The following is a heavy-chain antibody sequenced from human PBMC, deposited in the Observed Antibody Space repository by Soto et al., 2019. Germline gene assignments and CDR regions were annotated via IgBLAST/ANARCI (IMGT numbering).Heavy chain of an antibody. Sequence: GGSLRLSCAASAFTFSSYSMNWVRQAPGKELEWVSSISSTNSYIYYADTVKGRITISRDNAKNSLFLQMNSLAAEDTVFYYCAKDRTGLRVDYYGMDVWGQGTTVTVSS. D-gene: IGHD4-17*01. V-gene: IGHV3-21*01. J-gene: IGHJ6*02. CDR3: AKDRTGLRVDYYGMDV. CDR2: ISSTNSYI. CDR1: AFTFSSYS.